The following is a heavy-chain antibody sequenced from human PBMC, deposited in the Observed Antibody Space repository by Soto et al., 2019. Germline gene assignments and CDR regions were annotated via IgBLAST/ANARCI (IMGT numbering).Heavy chain of an antibody. CDR2: TYYRSKWYN. Sequence: QVQLQQSGPGLVKPSQTLSLTCAISGDSVSSNSAAWNGIRQSPSRGLEWLGRTYYRSKWYNDYAVSVKSRITINPDTSKSQFSLQPNSVTPEDTAVYYCARVVFLGPQYDFWSGYYEAWFDPWGQGTLVTVSS. J-gene: IGHJ5*02. D-gene: IGHD3-3*01. CDR1: GDSVSSNSAA. V-gene: IGHV6-1*01. CDR3: ARVVFLGPQYDFWSGYYEAWFDP.